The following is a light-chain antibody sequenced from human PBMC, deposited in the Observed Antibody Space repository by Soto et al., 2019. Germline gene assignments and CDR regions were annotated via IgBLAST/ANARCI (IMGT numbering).Light chain of an antibody. Sequence: EIVLTQSPGTLSLSPGERATLSCRASQSVSSNYLAWYQQKPGQAPRLLIYGASSRATGIPDRFSGSGSGTEFTLTISRLGPEDFAVFYCQQYGSSPRTFGQGTKVEI. J-gene: IGKJ1*01. CDR2: GAS. V-gene: IGKV3-20*01. CDR3: QQYGSSPRT. CDR1: QSVSSNY.